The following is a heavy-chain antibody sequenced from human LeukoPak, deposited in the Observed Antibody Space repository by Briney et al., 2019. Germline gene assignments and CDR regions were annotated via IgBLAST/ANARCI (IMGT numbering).Heavy chain of an antibody. CDR1: GYTFTSYG. CDR3: ASAMVDPVFDY. CDR2: IIPIFGTA. Sequence: GASVKVSCKASGYTFTSYGISWVRQAPGQGLEWMGGIIPIFGTANYTQKFQGRVTIAADKSTSTTYMELSSLRSEDTAVYYCASAMVDPVFDYWGQGTLVTVSS. D-gene: IGHD2-15*01. J-gene: IGHJ4*02. V-gene: IGHV1-69*06.